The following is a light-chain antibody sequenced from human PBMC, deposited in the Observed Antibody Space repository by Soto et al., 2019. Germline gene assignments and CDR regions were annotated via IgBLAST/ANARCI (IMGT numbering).Light chain of an antibody. CDR2: DVS. J-gene: IGLJ1*01. CDR1: SSDVGGYNY. CDR3: SSYTSSSTLCV. Sequence: QSVLTQPASVSGSPGQSITISCTGTSSDVGGYNYVSWYQQHPGKAPKLMIYDVSTRPSGVSNRFSGSKSGNTASLTISGLQAEDEADYYCSSYTSSSTLCVFGTGTKLTVL. V-gene: IGLV2-14*01.